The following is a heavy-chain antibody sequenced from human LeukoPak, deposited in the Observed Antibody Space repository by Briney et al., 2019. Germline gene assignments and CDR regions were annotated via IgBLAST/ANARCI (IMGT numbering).Heavy chain of an antibody. CDR2: INPNSGGT. Sequence: ASVKVSCKASGYTFTGYYMHWVRQAPGQGLEWMGWINPNSGGTNYAQKFQGRVTMTRDTSISTAYMELSRLRSDDTAVYYCARVLRVTDFWSETGQVGHNYFDYWGQGTLVTVSS. D-gene: IGHD3-3*01. V-gene: IGHV1-2*02. J-gene: IGHJ4*02. CDR1: GYTFTGYY. CDR3: ARVLRVTDFWSETGQVGHNYFDY.